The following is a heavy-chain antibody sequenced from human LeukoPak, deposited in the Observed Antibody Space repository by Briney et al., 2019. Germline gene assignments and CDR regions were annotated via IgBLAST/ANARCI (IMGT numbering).Heavy chain of an antibody. Sequence: SVKVSCKAFGYTFTSYGISWVRQAPGQGLEWMGGIIPIFGTANYAQKFQGRVTITADESTSTAYMELSSLRSEDTAVYYCARTKNYYGSGSAPPKLSNYYYYYGMDVWGQGTTVTVSS. CDR1: GYTFTSYG. V-gene: IGHV1-69*13. D-gene: IGHD3-10*01. J-gene: IGHJ6*02. CDR3: ARTKNYYGSGSAPPKLSNYYYYYGMDV. CDR2: IIPIFGTA.